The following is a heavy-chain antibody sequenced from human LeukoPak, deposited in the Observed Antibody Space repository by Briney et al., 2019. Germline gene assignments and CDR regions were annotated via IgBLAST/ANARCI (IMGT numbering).Heavy chain of an antibody. D-gene: IGHD6-19*01. J-gene: IGHJ4*02. Sequence: ASVKVSCKAPGCTFTSYTMHWVRQAPGQRLEWMGWINAGNGNTKYSQKFQGRVTITRDTSANTAYMELSSLRSEDTAVYYCARQGAGLDYWGQGTLVTVSS. V-gene: IGHV1-3*01. CDR2: INAGNGNT. CDR1: GCTFTSYT. CDR3: ARQGAGLDY.